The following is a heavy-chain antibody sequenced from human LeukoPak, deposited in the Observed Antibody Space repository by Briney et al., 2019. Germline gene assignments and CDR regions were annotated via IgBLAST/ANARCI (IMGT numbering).Heavy chain of an antibody. CDR2: ISGSGGRT. Sequence: GGSLRLSCAASGFTFSNYVMSWVRQAPGKGLEWVSGISGSGGRTYDADSVKGRFTISRDNSKNTLYLQTNSLRAEDTAVYYCAKGVGAAGDYWGQGTLVTISS. D-gene: IGHD1-26*01. V-gene: IGHV3-23*01. CDR1: GFTFSNYV. J-gene: IGHJ4*02. CDR3: AKGVGAAGDY.